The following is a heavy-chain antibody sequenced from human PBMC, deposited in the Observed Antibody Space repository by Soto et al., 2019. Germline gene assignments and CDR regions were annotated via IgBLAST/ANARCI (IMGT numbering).Heavy chain of an antibody. CDR1: GGSFSGYY. D-gene: IGHD3-10*01. J-gene: IGHJ2*01. V-gene: IGHV4-34*01. Sequence: PSETLSLTCAVYGGSFSGYYWSWIRQPPGKGLEWIGEINNSGSTNYNPSLKSRVSISVGTSNNQFSLKLSSVTAADTAVYYCARGRGDGYNQDWYFDLWGRGTLATVSS. CDR2: INNSGST. CDR3: ARGRGDGYNQDWYFDL.